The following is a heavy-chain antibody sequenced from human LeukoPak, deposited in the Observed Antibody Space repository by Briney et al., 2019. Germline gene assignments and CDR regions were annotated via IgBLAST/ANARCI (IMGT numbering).Heavy chain of an antibody. J-gene: IGHJ4*02. CDR1: GVTFSNAW. CDR2: IKSKTDGGTT. CDR3: STGEKNYYDGSGYYSDFGD. V-gene: IGHV3-15*01. D-gene: IGHD3-22*01. Sequence: PGGSLRLSCAASGVTFSNAWMNWVRQAPGKGLEWVGRIKSKTDGGTTDYAAPVKGRFTISRDDSKNTLYLQMNSLKTEDTAVYYCSTGEKNYYDGSGYYSDFGDWGQGTLVTVSS.